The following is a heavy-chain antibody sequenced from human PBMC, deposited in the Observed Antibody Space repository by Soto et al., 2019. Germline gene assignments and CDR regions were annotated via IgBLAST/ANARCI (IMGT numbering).Heavy chain of an antibody. V-gene: IGHV5-10-1*01. J-gene: IGHJ6*02. Sequence: GDSLKISCKGSGYSFTSYWISWVRQMPGKGLEWMGRIDPGDSYTNYSPSFQGHVTISADKSISTAYLQWSSLKASETAMYYCARGHCSSTSCPYGMDVWGRGTTVTVSS. CDR1: GYSFTSYW. D-gene: IGHD2-2*01. CDR2: IDPGDSYT. CDR3: ARGHCSSTSCPYGMDV.